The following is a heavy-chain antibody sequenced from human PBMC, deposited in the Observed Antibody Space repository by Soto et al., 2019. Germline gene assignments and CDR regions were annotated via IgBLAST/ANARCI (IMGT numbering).Heavy chain of an antibody. CDR1: GFTFSRYW. V-gene: IGHV3-74*03. D-gene: IGHD3-16*01. CDR3: AKDLLWGQSDY. CDR2: INTDGTNT. J-gene: IGHJ4*02. Sequence: EVQLVESGGGLVQPGGSLRLSCAVSGFTFSRYWMHWFRQDPGNGLVWVSSINTDGTNTQYADSVRGRFTVSRDNAKKTVCLQMISLRSEDTAVYYCAKDLLWGQSDYWGQGTLVVVSS.